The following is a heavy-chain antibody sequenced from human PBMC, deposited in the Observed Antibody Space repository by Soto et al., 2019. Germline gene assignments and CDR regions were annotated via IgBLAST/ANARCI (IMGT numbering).Heavy chain of an antibody. D-gene: IGHD6-6*01. CDR3: AKDRSSSSVAEYFQH. Sequence: GGSLRLSCAASGFTFSSYAMSWVRQAPGKGLEWVSAISGSGGSTYYADSVKGRFTISRDNSKNTLYLQMNSLRAEDTAVYYCAKDRSSSSVAEYFQHWGQGTLVTVSS. J-gene: IGHJ1*01. CDR2: ISGSGGST. V-gene: IGHV3-23*01. CDR1: GFTFSSYA.